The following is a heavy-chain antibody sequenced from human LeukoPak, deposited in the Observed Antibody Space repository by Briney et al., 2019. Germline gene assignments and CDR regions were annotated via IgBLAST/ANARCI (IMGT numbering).Heavy chain of an antibody. Sequence: GASLKVSCKASGYTLTAYYLHWVRQAPGQGLEWMGRINPNSGGTLYAQKFQGRVTMTRDTSIGTAYMELSSLRSDDTALYYCARPYYESSGLYVDAFDIWGQGTMVTVSS. V-gene: IGHV1-2*06. J-gene: IGHJ3*02. CDR2: INPNSGGT. CDR1: GYTLTAYY. D-gene: IGHD3-22*01. CDR3: ARPYYESSGLYVDAFDI.